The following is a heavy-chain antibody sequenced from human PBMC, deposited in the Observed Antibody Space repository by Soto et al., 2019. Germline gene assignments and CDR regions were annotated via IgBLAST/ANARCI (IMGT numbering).Heavy chain of an antibody. CDR3: ARAVTWGLDV. V-gene: IGHV3-48*02. CDR2: ISRSSTGI. J-gene: IGHJ6*02. D-gene: IGHD3-10*01. Sequence: EVQLVESGGGLVQPGGSLRLSCAASGFTFSLYSMSWVRQAPGKGLEWVSYISRSSTGIHYADSVKGRFTISRDDATNSMPLYMNSLRDGDTAVYYCARAVTWGLDVWGQGTTVSISS. CDR1: GFTFSLYS.